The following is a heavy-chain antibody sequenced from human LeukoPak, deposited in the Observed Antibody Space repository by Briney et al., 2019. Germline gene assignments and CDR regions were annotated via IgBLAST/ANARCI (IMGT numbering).Heavy chain of an antibody. CDR1: GYTFTGYY. D-gene: IGHD5-12*01. V-gene: IGHV1-2*02. CDR3: ARYGVATIEGEAFDY. J-gene: IGHJ4*02. Sequence: ASVKVSCKASGYTFTGYYMHWARQAPGQGLEWMGWINPNSGGTNYAQKFQGRVTMTRDTSISTAYMELRSLRSDDTAVYYCARYGVATIEGEAFDYWGQGTLVTVSS. CDR2: INPNSGGT.